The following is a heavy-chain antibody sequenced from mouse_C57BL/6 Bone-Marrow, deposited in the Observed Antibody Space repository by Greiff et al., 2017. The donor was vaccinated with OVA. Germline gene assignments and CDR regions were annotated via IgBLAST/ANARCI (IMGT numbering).Heavy chain of an antibody. CDR3: ARIYYYGSSRDYCDY. CDR1: GYTFTSYW. J-gene: IGHJ2*01. V-gene: IGHV1-64*01. CDR2: IHPNSGST. Sequence: QVQLQQPGAELVKPGASVKLSCKASGYTFTSYWMHWVKQRPGQGLEWIGMIHPNSGSTNYNEKFKSKATLTVDKSSSTAYMQLSSLTSEDSAVYYCARIYYYGSSRDYCDYWGQGTTLTVSS. D-gene: IGHD1-1*01.